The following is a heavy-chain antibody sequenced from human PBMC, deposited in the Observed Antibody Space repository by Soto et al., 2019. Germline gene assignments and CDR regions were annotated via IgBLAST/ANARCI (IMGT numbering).Heavy chain of an antibody. J-gene: IGHJ3*01. Sequence: EVQLLESGGGLVQPGWSLRLSCAASGLTFSSYAMSWVRQAPGEGRQWVSLISGTGRSTNYADSVKGRFTISRDNSKNTVYLQLNSLRAEDTAVYFCAKNMLSGAAADAFDVWGQGTMVTVSS. D-gene: IGHD3-16*01. V-gene: IGHV3-23*01. CDR1: GLTFSSYA. CDR2: ISGTGRST. CDR3: AKNMLSGAAADAFDV.